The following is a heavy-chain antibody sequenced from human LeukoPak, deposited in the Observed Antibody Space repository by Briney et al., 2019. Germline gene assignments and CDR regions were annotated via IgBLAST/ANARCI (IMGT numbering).Heavy chain of an antibody. V-gene: IGHV3-21*06. D-gene: IGHD6-13*01. CDR1: GFTFSTYS. CDR2: ISSGSTYI. Sequence: GGSLRLSCAASGFTFSTYSMNWVRQSPGRGLEWVSSISSGSTYIFYADSVEGRFTISRDNAKNSVYLQMNSLRAEDTAVYYCARVGGIAAAEGYYFDYWGRGILVTVSS. CDR3: ARVGGIAAAEGYYFDY. J-gene: IGHJ4*02.